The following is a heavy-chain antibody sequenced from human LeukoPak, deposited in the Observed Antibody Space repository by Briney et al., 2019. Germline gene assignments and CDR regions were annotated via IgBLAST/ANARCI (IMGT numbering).Heavy chain of an antibody. D-gene: IGHD6-19*01. V-gene: IGHV3-30-3*01. CDR3: ARGEEYSGGWYTARNYYYYGMDV. J-gene: IGHJ6*02. Sequence: GRSLRLSCAASGFTFSSYAMHWVRQAPGKGLEWVAVISYDGSNKYYADSVKGRFTISRDNSKNTLYLQMNSLRAEDTAVYYCARGEEYSGGWYTARNYYYYGMDVWGQGTTVTVSS. CDR2: ISYDGSNK. CDR1: GFTFSSYA.